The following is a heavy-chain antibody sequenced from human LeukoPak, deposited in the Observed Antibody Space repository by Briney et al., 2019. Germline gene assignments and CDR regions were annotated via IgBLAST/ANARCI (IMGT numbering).Heavy chain of an antibody. CDR2: IIPIFGTA. J-gene: IGHJ4*02. CDR3: ARGAATVVIAGEFDY. D-gene: IGHD4-23*01. Sequence: SVKVSCKASGGTFSSYAISWVRQAPGQGLEWMGGIIPIFGTANYAQKFQGRVTITTDESTSTAYMELSSLRSEDTAVYYRARGAATVVIAGEFDYWGQGTLVTVSS. CDR1: GGTFSSYA. V-gene: IGHV1-69*05.